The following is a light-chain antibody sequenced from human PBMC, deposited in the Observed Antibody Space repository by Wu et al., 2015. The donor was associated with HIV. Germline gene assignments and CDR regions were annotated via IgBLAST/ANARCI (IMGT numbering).Light chain of an antibody. CDR1: QAISNN. CDR3: QQYNNWPRS. J-gene: IGKJ2*04. CDR2: AAS. V-gene: IGKV3-15*01. Sequence: EIVMTRSPATLSVSPGERATLSCRASQAISNNLAWYQHKPGQAPRLLIYAASTRASGVPARFSGSGSETEFTLTLSSLQSEDFAVYYCQQYNNWPRSFGQGTKLEI.